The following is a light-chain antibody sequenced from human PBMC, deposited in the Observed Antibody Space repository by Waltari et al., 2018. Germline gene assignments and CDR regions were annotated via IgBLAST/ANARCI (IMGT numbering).Light chain of an antibody. J-gene: IGKJ1*01. CDR1: QSVGRT. V-gene: IGKV3-20*01. CDR3: QHYLRLPVA. CDR2: GAS. Sequence: EIVLTQSPGTLSSSPGERAIVSCRASQSVGRTLAWYQQKPGQAPRLLIYGASNRATGIPDRFIGSGSGTEFSLTISGLEPEDSAVYYCQHYLRLPVAFGQGTKVEIK.